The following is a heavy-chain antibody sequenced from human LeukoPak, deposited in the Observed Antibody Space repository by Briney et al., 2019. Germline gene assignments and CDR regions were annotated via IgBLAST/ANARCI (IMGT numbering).Heavy chain of an antibody. CDR3: AKEGYSGYDSFWAYYYYYYMDV. V-gene: IGHV3-23*01. D-gene: IGHD5-12*01. CDR2: ISGSGGST. CDR1: GFTFSSYG. Sequence: AGGSLRLSCAASGFTFSSYGMSWVRQAPGKGLEWVSAISGSGGSTYYADSVKGRFTISRDNSKNTLYLQMNSLRAEDTAVYYCAKEGYSGYDSFWAYYYYYYMDVWGKGTTVTISS. J-gene: IGHJ6*03.